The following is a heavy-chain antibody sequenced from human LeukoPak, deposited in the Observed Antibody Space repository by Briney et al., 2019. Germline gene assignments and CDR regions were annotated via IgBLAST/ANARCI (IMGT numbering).Heavy chain of an antibody. CDR2: INSGNANT. V-gene: IGHV1-3*01. CDR3: AREWLSSGDSHYSH. Sequence: ASVKVSCKASGYTFTNYAIHWVRHAPGQRLEWMAWINSGNANTKYSQEFQGRIAVTRDTSASTVDMELSSLRSDDTAIYYCAREWLSSGDSHYSHWGQGTLVTVSS. J-gene: IGHJ4*02. D-gene: IGHD2-15*01. CDR1: GYTFTNYA.